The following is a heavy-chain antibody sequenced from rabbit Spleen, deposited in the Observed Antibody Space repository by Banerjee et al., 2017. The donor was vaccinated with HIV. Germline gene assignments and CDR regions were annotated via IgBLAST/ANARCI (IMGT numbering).Heavy chain of an antibody. D-gene: IGHD7-1*01. V-gene: IGHV1S40*01. CDR3: ARANTVTLWAFDL. CDR2: IYVGSSDST. J-gene: IGHJ2*01. CDR1: GFSFSSSYY. Sequence: QSLEESGGGLVKPGGTLTLTCTVSGFSFSSSYYMCWVRQAPGKGLEWIACIYVGSSDSTYYASWAKGRFTISKTSSTTVTLQMTSLTLADTATYFCARANTVTLWAFDLWGPGTLVTVS.